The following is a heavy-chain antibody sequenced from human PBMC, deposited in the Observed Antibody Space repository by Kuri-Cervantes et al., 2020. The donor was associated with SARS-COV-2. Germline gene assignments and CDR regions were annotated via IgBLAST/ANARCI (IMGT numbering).Heavy chain of an antibody. CDR3: ARVGVYCSSTSCYPNWFDP. J-gene: IGHJ5*02. CDR1: GGSISSSSYY. Sequence: SETLSLTCTVSGGSISSSSYYWSWIRQPPGKGLEWIGYIYYSGSTNYNPSLKSRVTISVDTSKNQFSLKLSSVTAADTAVYYCARVGVYCSSTSCYPNWFDPWGQGTLVTVSS. V-gene: IGHV4-61*05. D-gene: IGHD2-2*01. CDR2: IYYSGST.